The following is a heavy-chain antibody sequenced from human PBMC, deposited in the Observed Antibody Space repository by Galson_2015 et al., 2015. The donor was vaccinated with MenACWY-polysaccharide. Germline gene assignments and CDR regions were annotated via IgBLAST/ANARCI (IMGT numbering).Heavy chain of an antibody. V-gene: IGHV3-74*01. D-gene: IGHD2-15*01. J-gene: IGHJ5*02. CDR2: IHADGSAT. CDR3: TKAGAKYCRGSSCYFNWFDP. Sequence: WVRHAPGKGLVWVSRIHADGSATDYADSVRGRFTISRDNAKNTLYLEMNSLRAEDTAVYYCTKAGAKYCRGSSCYFNWFDPWGQGTLVTVSS.